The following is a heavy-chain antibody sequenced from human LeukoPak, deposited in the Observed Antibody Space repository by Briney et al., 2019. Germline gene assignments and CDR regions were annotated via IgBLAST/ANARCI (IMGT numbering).Heavy chain of an antibody. V-gene: IGHV3-74*01. CDR3: ARGAYGYSPLDY. J-gene: IGHJ4*02. D-gene: IGHD5-18*01. CDR2: VNTDETTT. CDR1: GFTFSTYW. Sequence: GGSLRLSCAGSGFTFSTYWMHWVRQAPGKGLVWVSRVNTDETTTNYADSVTGRFTICRDNDRNTLYLQMNSLRAEDTAVYYCARGAYGYSPLDYWGQGTLVSVSS.